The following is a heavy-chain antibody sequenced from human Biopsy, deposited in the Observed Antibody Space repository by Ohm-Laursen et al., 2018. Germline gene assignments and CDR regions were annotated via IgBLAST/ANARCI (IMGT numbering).Heavy chain of an antibody. V-gene: IGHV1-46*01. D-gene: IGHD5-24*01. CDR2: ISPSGATT. J-gene: IGHJ6*02. CDR1: GNTFTTYH. Sequence: ASVKVSCKASGNTFTTYHIHWVRQAPGQGLEWMGVISPSGATTSFSQKFQGRIAMTRDTSTGTVYMDLNSLGSEDTAVYYCARAGVGSDGTDSYYYGMDVWGPGTTVTVSS. CDR3: ARAGVGSDGTDSYYYGMDV.